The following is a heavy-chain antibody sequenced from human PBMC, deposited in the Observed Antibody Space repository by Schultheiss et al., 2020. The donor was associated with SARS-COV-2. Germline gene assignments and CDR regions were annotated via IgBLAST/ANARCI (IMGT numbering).Heavy chain of an antibody. Sequence: GGSLRLSCAASGFTFSNFAMHWVRQAPGKGLVWVSRINSDGSSTSYADSVKGRFTTSRDNSKNTLYVQINSLRAEDTAVYYCAREQYGLDVWGQGTTVTVSS. CDR1: GFTFSNFA. CDR3: AREQYGLDV. V-gene: IGHV3-74*01. CDR2: INSDGSST. J-gene: IGHJ6*02.